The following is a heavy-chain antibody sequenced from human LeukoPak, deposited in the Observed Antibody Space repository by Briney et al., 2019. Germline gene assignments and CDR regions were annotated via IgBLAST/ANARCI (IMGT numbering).Heavy chain of an antibody. Sequence: SETLSLTCAVYGGSFNTFYWSWIRQPPGKGLEWIGQINRYGSANYNPSLKSRVAISLDTSKNQFSLKVTSVTAADTAVYYCAKDSPYSPHDSWGQGTLVTVS. CDR3: AKDSPYSPHDS. J-gene: IGHJ4*02. V-gene: IGHV4-34*01. CDR1: GGSFNTFY. CDR2: INRYGSA. D-gene: IGHD4-11*01.